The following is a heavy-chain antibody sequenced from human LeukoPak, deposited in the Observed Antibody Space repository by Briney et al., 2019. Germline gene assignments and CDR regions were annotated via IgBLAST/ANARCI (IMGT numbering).Heavy chain of an antibody. D-gene: IGHD4-23*01. V-gene: IGHV4-34*01. J-gene: IGHJ4*02. CDR3: ARDYGGNHGVDY. Sequence: SETLSLTCAVYGGSFSGYYWSWIRQPPGKGLEWIGEINHSGSTNYNPSLKSRVTISVDTSKNQFSLKLSSVTAADTAVYYCARDYGGNHGVDYWGQGTLVTVSS. CDR2: INHSGST. CDR1: GGSFSGYY.